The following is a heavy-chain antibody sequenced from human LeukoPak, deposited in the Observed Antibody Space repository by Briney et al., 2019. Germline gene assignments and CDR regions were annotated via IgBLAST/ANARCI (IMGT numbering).Heavy chain of an antibody. CDR1: GYTFTSYD. D-gene: IGHD1-1*01. CDR2: MNPNSGNT. CDR3: ARWGANEYYYYYYMDV. J-gene: IGHJ6*03. Sequence: SVKVSCKASGYTFTSYDINWVRQATGQGLEWMGWMNPNSGNTGYAQKFQGRVTMTRNTSISTAYMELSSLRSEDTAVYYCARWGANEYYYYYYMDVWGKGTTVTVSS. V-gene: IGHV1-8*01.